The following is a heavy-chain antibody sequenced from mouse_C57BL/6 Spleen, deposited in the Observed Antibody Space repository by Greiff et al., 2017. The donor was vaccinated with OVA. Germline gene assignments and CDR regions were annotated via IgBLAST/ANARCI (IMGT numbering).Heavy chain of an antibody. CDR1: GYAFSSYW. CDR3: ARGNSNYYFDY. Sequence: QVQLKESGAELVKPGASVKISCKASGYAFSSYWMNWVKQRPGKGLEWIGQIYPGDGDTNYNGKFKGKATLTADKSSRTAYMQLSSLTSEDAAVXFYARGNSNYYFDYWGQGTTLTVSS. D-gene: IGHD2-5*01. J-gene: IGHJ2*01. CDR2: IYPGDGDT. V-gene: IGHV1-80*01.